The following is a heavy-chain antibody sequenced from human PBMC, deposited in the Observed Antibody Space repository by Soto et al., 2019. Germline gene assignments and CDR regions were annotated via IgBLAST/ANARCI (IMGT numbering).Heavy chain of an antibody. CDR1: GGSFSGYY. CDR3: ARGLDFYYGSGSPRRYFDY. J-gene: IGHJ4*02. D-gene: IGHD3-10*01. CDR2: INHSGST. Sequence: QVQLQQWGAGLLKPSETLSLTCAVYGGSFSGYYWSWIRQPPGKGLEWIGEINHSGSTNYNPSLKSRVTRSVDTSKNQFSLKLSSVTAADTAVYYCARGLDFYYGSGSPRRYFDYWGQGTLVTVSS. V-gene: IGHV4-34*01.